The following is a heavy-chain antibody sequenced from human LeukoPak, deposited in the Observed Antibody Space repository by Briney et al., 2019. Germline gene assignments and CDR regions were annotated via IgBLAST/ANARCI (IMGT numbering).Heavy chain of an antibody. CDR1: GFTFSSSD. J-gene: IGHJ4*02. CDR3: AKDSSIAAAGTIDY. CDR2: ISGSGGST. V-gene: IGHV3-23*01. D-gene: IGHD6-13*01. Sequence: GGSLRLSCAASGFTFSSSDMHWVRQATGKGLEWVSAISGSGGSTYYADSVKGRFTISRDNSKNTLYLQMNSLRAEDTAVYYCAKDSSIAAAGTIDYWGQGTLVTVSS.